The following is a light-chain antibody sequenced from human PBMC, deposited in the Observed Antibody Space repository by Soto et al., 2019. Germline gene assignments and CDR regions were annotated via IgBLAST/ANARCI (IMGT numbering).Light chain of an antibody. CDR2: LNSDGSH. J-gene: IGLJ2*01. CDR1: SAHSSYA. Sequence: QSVLTQSPSASASLGPSVKLTCTLSSAHSSYAIAWHQQQPEKGPRYLMKLNSDGSHNKGDGIPDRFSGSSSGAQRNLTISSLQCEDEDDYYCETRGTGIVVFGGGTKVTVL. V-gene: IGLV4-69*01. CDR3: ETRGTGIVV.